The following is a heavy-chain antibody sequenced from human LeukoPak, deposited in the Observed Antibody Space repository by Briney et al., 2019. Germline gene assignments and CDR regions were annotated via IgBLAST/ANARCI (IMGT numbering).Heavy chain of an antibody. CDR3: TRGNYDILTGYNAVDY. D-gene: IGHD3-9*01. CDR1: GGSISSSSYY. J-gene: IGHJ4*02. Sequence: ETLSLTCTVSGGSISSSSYYWGWIRQPPGKGLEWVANIKQDGSEKYYVDSVKGRFTISRDNAKNSLYLQMNSLRAEDTAVYYCTRGNYDILTGYNAVDYWGQGTLVTVSS. V-gene: IGHV3-7*01. CDR2: IKQDGSEK.